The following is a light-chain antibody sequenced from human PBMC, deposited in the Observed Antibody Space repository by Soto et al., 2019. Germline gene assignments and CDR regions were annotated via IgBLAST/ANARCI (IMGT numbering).Light chain of an antibody. CDR1: QSMSTW. CDR3: QQYNFDSRT. CDR2: KAS. V-gene: IGKV1-5*03. Sequence: DIQMTQSPSTLSASVGETVTITCRASQSMSTWLAWYQQKPGKAPKLLIYKASSLQSGVPSRFSGIGSGTEFTLTINDLQPDDFATYYCQQYNFDSRTFGQGTKVEIK. J-gene: IGKJ1*01.